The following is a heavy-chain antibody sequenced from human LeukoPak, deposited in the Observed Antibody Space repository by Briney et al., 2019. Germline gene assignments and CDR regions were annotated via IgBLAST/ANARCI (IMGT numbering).Heavy chain of an antibody. V-gene: IGHV1-69*13. CDR1: GGTFSSYA. Sequence: ASVKVSCKASGGTFSSYAISWVRQAPGQGLEWMGGIIPIFGTANYAQKFQGRVTITADESTSTAYLELSSLRSEDTAVYYCARAGNDAFDIWGQGTMVTVSS. D-gene: IGHD3-10*01. CDR3: ARAGNDAFDI. CDR2: IIPIFGTA. J-gene: IGHJ3*02.